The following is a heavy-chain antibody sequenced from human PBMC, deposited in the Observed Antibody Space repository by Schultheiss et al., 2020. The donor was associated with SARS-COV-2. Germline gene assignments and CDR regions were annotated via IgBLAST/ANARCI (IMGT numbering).Heavy chain of an antibody. CDR2: ISYDGSNK. D-gene: IGHD2-15*01. J-gene: IGHJ3*02. Sequence: GGSLRLSCAASGFTFRSYGMHWVRQAPGKGLEWVAVISYDGSNKYYADSVKGRFTISRDNSKNSLYLQMNSLRAEDTAVYYCARDWHCSGGSCYSGHAFDIWGQGTMVTVSS. V-gene: IGHV3-33*05. CDR3: ARDWHCSGGSCYSGHAFDI. CDR1: GFTFRSYG.